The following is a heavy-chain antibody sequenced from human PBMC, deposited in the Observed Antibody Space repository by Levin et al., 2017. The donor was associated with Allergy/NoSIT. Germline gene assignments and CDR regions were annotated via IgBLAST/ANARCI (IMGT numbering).Heavy chain of an antibody. CDR1: GFTFSSYG. Sequence: GGSLRLSCAASGFTFSSYGMHWVRQAPGKGLEWVAVIWYDGSNKYYADSVKGRFTISRDNSKNTLYLQMNSLRAEDTAVYYCARVYYYDSSGYYYGFVLDYWGQGTLVTVSS. V-gene: IGHV3-33*01. J-gene: IGHJ4*02. D-gene: IGHD3-22*01. CDR2: IWYDGSNK. CDR3: ARVYYYDSSGYYYGFVLDY.